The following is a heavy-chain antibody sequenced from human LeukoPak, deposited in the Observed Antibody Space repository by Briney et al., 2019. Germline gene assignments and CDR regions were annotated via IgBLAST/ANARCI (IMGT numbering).Heavy chain of an antibody. J-gene: IGHJ4*02. V-gene: IGHV1-46*01. CDR2: INPSGGST. CDR3: ARASSGYYPHFDY. D-gene: IGHD3-22*01. Sequence: GASVKVSCKASGYTFTRYYMHWGRQAPGLGLEWMGIINPSGGSTSYAQKFQGRVTMTRDTSTSTVYMELSSLRSEDTAVYYCARASSGYYPHFDYWGQGTLVTVSS. CDR1: GYTFTRYY.